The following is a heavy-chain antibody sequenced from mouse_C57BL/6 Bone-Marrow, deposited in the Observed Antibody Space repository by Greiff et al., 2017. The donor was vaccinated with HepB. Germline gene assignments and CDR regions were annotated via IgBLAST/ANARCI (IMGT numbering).Heavy chain of an antibody. CDR3: ARVDSAWFAY. Sequence: QVQLKQSGPELVKPGASVKISCKASGYAFSSSWMNWVKQRPGKGLEWIGRIYPGDGDTNYNGKFKGKATLTADKSSSTAYMQLSSLTSEDSAVYFCARVDSAWFAYWGQGTLVTVSA. CDR2: IYPGDGDT. J-gene: IGHJ3*01. D-gene: IGHD3-1*01. CDR1: GYAFSSSW. V-gene: IGHV1-82*01.